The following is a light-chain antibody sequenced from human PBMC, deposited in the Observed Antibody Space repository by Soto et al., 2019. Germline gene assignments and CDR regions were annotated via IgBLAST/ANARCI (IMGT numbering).Light chain of an antibody. V-gene: IGKV1-39*01. CDR2: ATS. CDR1: QSISSY. J-gene: IGKJ4*01. CDR3: QQANSFPLT. Sequence: DIQMTQSPSSLSASVGDRVTITCRASQSISSYLNWYQQKPGAAPKVLSYATSSLQGWGPSRVRGSGSGTDFTLTISSLQPEDFATYYCQQANSFPLTFGGGTKVDIK.